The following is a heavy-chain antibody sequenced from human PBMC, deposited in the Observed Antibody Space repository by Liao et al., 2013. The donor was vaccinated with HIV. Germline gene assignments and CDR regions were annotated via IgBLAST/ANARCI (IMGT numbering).Heavy chain of an antibody. D-gene: IGHD3-10*01. CDR2: LYTGGST. CDR3: ARGRTIRSPKYYFDY. CDR1: GGSIRSHY. V-gene: IGHV4-4*07. J-gene: IGHJ4*02. Sequence: QVQLQESGPGLVKPSETLSLTCTVSGGSIRSHYWSWIRQPAGKGLEWIGRLYTGGSTNYNASLQSRVTMSVDTSKNQFSLKLSSVTAADTAVYYCARGRTIRSPKYYFDYWGQGTLVTVSS.